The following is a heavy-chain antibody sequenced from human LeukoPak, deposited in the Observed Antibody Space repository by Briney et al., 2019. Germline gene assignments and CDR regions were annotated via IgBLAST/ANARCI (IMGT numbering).Heavy chain of an antibody. CDR1: GFTFSDSP. Sequence: HPGGSLKLSCAASGFTFSDSPIHWVRQASGKGLEWVGRIRSKANNYATAYAASVKGRFTISRDDSENTAYLQMNGLNTEDTALYYCSRPEETSVHFDLWGRGTLVTVSS. CDR3: SRPEETSVHFDL. J-gene: IGHJ2*01. V-gene: IGHV3-73*01. CDR2: IRSKANNYAT.